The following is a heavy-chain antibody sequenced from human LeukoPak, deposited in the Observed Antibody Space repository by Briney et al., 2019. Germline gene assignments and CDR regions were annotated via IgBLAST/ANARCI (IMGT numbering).Heavy chain of an antibody. D-gene: IGHD4-17*01. V-gene: IGHV3-30*18. CDR2: ISYDGSNK. CDR1: GFIFSSYG. CDR3: AKEDYGDYCFDY. J-gene: IGHJ4*02. Sequence: GGSLRLSCAASGFIFSSYGMHWVRQAPGKGLEWVAVISYDGSNKNYADSVKGRFTISRDNSKNTLYLQMNSLRAEDTAVYYCAKEDYGDYCFDYWDQGTLVTVSS.